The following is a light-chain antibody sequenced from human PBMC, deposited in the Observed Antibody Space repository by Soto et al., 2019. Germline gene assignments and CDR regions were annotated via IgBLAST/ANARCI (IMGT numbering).Light chain of an antibody. CDR3: SSYTSSSTLV. CDR2: DVT. CDR1: SSDVGSYNY. J-gene: IGLJ2*01. Sequence: QSALTQPASVSGSPGQSITIYCTGTSSDVGSYNYVSWYQQHPGKAPKLMIYDVTNRPSRVSNRFSGSKSGNTASLTISGLQAEDEADYYCSSYTSSSTLVFGGGTKLTVL. V-gene: IGLV2-14*03.